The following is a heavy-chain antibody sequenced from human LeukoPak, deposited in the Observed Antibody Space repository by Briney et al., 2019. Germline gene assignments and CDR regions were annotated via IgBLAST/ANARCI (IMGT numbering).Heavy chain of an antibody. D-gene: IGHD2-15*01. CDR3: AREYCSGGSCYTPNYFDY. Sequence: PGGSLRLSCAASGFTFSSYWMHWVRQAPGKGLVWVSRINSDGSSTSYADSVKGRFTISRDNAKNTLYLQMNSLRAEDTAVCYCAREYCSGGSCYTPNYFDYWGQGTLVTVSS. CDR1: GFTFSSYW. CDR2: INSDGSST. J-gene: IGHJ4*02. V-gene: IGHV3-74*01.